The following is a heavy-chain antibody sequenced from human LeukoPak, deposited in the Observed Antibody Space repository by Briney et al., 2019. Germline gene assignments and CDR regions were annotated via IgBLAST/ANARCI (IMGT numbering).Heavy chain of an antibody. CDR3: AREGIEQQLLLDY. Sequence: SVKVSCKATGYTFTSYDINWVRQAPGQGLEWMGRIIPILGIANYAQKFQGRVTITADKSTSTAYMELSSLRSEDTAVYYCAREGIEQQLLLDYWGQGTLVTVSS. CDR1: GYTFTSYD. D-gene: IGHD6-13*01. J-gene: IGHJ4*02. V-gene: IGHV1-69*04. CDR2: IIPILGIA.